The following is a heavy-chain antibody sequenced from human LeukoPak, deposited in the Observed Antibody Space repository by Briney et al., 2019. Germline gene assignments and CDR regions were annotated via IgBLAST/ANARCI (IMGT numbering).Heavy chain of an antibody. CDR1: GFTVSSNY. J-gene: IGHJ6*02. CDR3: ASQRRGARTQRRYYYGMDV. D-gene: IGHD1-26*01. V-gene: IGHV3-53*01. CDR2: IYSGGST. Sequence: GGSLRLSCAASGFTVSSNYMSWVRQAPGKGLEWVSVIYSGGSTYYADSVKGRFTISRDNSKNTLYLQMNSLRAEDTAVYYCASQRRGARTQRRYYYGMDVWGQGTTVTVSS.